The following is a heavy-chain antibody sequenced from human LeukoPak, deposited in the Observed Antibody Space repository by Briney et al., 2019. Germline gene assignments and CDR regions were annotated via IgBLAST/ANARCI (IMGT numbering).Heavy chain of an antibody. Sequence: GGSLRLSCAASGFTFSSYGMSWVRQAPGKGLEWVSAISGSGGSTYYADSVKGRFTISRDNSKNTLYLQMNSLRAEDTAVYYCARDRSIAARLDYWGQGTLVTVSS. CDR1: GFTFSSYG. D-gene: IGHD6-6*01. CDR2: ISGSGGST. J-gene: IGHJ4*02. CDR3: ARDRSIAARLDY. V-gene: IGHV3-23*01.